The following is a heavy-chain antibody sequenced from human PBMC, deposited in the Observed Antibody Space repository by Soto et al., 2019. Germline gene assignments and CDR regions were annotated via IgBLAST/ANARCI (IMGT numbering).Heavy chain of an antibody. D-gene: IGHD3-22*01. CDR3: ASGVSDSSGYYHYYYYYGMDV. CDR1: GYTFTSYG. Sequence: ASVKVSCKASGYTFTSYGISWVRQAPGQGLEWMGWISAYNGNTNYAQKLQGRVTMTTDTSTSTAYMELRSLRSDDTAVYYCASGVSDSSGYYHYYYYYGMDVWGQGTTVTVSS. V-gene: IGHV1-18*01. J-gene: IGHJ6*02. CDR2: ISAYNGNT.